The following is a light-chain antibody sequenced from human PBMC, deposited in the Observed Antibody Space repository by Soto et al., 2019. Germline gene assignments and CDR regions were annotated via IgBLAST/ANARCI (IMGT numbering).Light chain of an antibody. CDR3: QQRSSWPLT. CDR2: DVS. J-gene: IGKJ4*01. V-gene: IGKV3-11*02. Sequence: EIVLTQSPATLSLSPGERATLSCRASQSMSDFLAWYQHKPGQSPRLLIYDVSRRATGIPARFSGSGSGRDFTLSISSLEPEDFGVYYCQQRSSWPLTFGGGTKVEIK. CDR1: QSMSDF.